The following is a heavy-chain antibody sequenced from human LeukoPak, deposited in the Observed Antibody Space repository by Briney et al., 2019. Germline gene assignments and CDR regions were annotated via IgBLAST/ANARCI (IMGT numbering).Heavy chain of an antibody. CDR1: GGSISSGDYY. V-gene: IGHV4-30-4*01. CDR3: ARAPSSGWSPTFDY. CDR2: IYYSGST. D-gene: IGHD6-19*01. Sequence: SQTLSLTCTVSGGSISSGDYYWSWIRQPPGKGLEWIGYIYYSGSTYYNPSLKSRVTISVDTSKNQFSLKLSSVTAADTAVYYCARAPSSGWSPTFDYWGQGTLVTISS. J-gene: IGHJ4*02.